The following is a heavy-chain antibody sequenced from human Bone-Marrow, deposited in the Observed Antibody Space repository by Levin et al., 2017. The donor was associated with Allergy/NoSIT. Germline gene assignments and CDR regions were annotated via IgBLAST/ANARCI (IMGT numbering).Heavy chain of an antibody. CDR2: INPDSGAT. Sequence: ASVKVSCKTSGYTFTGYYIHWVRQAPGQGLEWIGWINPDSGATNYAQKFHGRVTVTRDTSVSTAYMELSGLRSDDTAVYYCARPYDSSGYYSVHWGQGTLVTVSS. CDR3: ARPYDSSGYYSVH. CDR1: GYTFTGYY. J-gene: IGHJ4*02. D-gene: IGHD3-22*01. V-gene: IGHV1-2*02.